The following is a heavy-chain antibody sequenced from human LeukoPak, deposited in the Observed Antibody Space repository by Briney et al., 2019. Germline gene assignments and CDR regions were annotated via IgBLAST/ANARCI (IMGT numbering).Heavy chain of an antibody. J-gene: IGHJ3*02. CDR1: GFTFSSYA. Sequence: SGGSLRLSCAASGFTFSSYAMSWVRQAPGKGLEWVSAISGSGGSTYYADSVKGRFTISRDNSKNTLYLQMDSLRAEDTAVYYCARGQKGRLGSYAFDIWGQGTMVTVSS. CDR2: ISGSGGST. CDR3: ARGQKGRLGSYAFDI. V-gene: IGHV3-23*01. D-gene: IGHD3-16*01.